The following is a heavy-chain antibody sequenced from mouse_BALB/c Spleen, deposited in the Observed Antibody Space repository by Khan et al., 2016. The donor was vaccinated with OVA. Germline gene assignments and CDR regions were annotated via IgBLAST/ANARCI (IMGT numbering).Heavy chain of an antibody. D-gene: IGHD2-4*01. CDR2: INYSGNT. V-gene: IGHV3-2*02. J-gene: IGHJ3*01. CDR3: ARKDYYDYDPFPY. Sequence: EVQLQESGPGLVKPSQSLSLTCTVTGYSITSEYAWNWIRQFPGNKLEWMGYINYSGNTRFNPSLKSRTSITRDTSKNQFFLQFNSVTTEDTATYYCARKDYYDYDPFPYWGQGTLVTVSA. CDR1: GYSITSEYA.